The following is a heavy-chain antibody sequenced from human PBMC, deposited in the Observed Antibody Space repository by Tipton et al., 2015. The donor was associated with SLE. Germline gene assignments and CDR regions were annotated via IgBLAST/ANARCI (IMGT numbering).Heavy chain of an antibody. CDR3: AAGIAARRGYYYYYYYMDV. CDR1: DGSITSRDDY. CDR2: ISFSGRT. Sequence: TLSLTCTVSDGSITSRDDYWGWIRQSPGKGLEWIGSISFSGRTNYSPSLKGRVTISVDTSKNQFSLKLSSVTAADTAVYYCAAGIAARRGYYYYYYYMDVWGKGTTVTASS. V-gene: IGHV4-39*07. J-gene: IGHJ6*03. D-gene: IGHD6-6*01.